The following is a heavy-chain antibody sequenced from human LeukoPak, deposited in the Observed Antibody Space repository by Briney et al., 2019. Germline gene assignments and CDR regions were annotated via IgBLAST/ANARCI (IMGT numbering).Heavy chain of an antibody. CDR2: IYYSGST. D-gene: IGHD5-12*01. J-gene: IGHJ6*03. CDR1: GGSISSYY. V-gene: IGHV4-59*12. Sequence: SETLSLTCTVSGGSISSYYWSWIRQPPGKGLEWIGYIYYSGSTNYNPSLKGRATMSVDTSKNQFSLKLSSVTAADTAVYYCARPFKGGYVHYYYFMDVWGKGTTVTVSS. CDR3: ARPFKGGYVHYYYFMDV.